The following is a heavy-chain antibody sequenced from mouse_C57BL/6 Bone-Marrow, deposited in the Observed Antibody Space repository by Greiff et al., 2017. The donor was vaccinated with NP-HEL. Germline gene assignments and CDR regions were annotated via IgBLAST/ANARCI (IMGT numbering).Heavy chain of an antibody. Sequence: VQLQGSGAELVKPGATVQLSCTASGFNIKDYYMHWVKQRTEQGLEWIGRIDPEDGEIKYAPKFQGKATITADKSSNTAYLQLSSLPSEETAVYYCARWGKTVENFDGWGTGTTVAVSS. V-gene: IGHV14-2*01. CDR2: IDPEDGEI. J-gene: IGHJ1*03. D-gene: IGHD1-1*01. CDR3: ARWGKTVENFDG. CDR1: GFNIKDYY.